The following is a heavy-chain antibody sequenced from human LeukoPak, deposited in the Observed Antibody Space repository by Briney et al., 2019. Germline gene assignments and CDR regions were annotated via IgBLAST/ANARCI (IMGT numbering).Heavy chain of an antibody. Sequence: SETLSLTCAVYGGSFSGYYWSCIRQPPGKGLEWIGEINHSGSTNYNPSLKSRVTISVDTSKNQFSLKLSSVTAADTAVYYCARAQGVFGVVIQYWFDPWGQGTLVTVSS. D-gene: IGHD3-3*01. CDR2: INHSGST. CDR1: GGSFSGYY. V-gene: IGHV4-34*01. CDR3: ARAQGVFGVVIQYWFDP. J-gene: IGHJ5*02.